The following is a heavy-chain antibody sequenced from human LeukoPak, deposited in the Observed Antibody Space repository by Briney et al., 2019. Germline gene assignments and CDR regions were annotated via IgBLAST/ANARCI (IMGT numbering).Heavy chain of an antibody. CDR3: ARDYYDSSGHYYYGMDV. CDR2: IYHSGST. CDR1: GGSISSGGYS. Sequence: SETLSLTCAVSGGSISSGGYSWSWIRQPPGKGLEWIGYIYHSGSTYYNPSLKSRVTISVDRSKNQFSLKLSSVTAADTAVYYCARDYYDSSGHYYYGMDVWGQGTTVTVSS. J-gene: IGHJ6*02. D-gene: IGHD3-22*01. V-gene: IGHV4-30-2*01.